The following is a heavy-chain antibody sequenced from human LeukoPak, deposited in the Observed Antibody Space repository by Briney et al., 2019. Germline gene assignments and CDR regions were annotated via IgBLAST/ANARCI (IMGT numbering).Heavy chain of an antibody. J-gene: IGHJ3*01. V-gene: IGHV4-30-4*08. CDR1: GGSISSGDYY. D-gene: IGHD2-2*01. Sequence: SETLSLTCTVSGGSISSGDYYWSWIRQPPGKGLEWIGYIYYSGSTYYNPSLKSRVTISVDTSKNQFSLKLSSVTAADTAVYYCARRGISLPAANRWGQGTMVTVSS. CDR2: IYYSGST. CDR3: ARRGISLPAANR.